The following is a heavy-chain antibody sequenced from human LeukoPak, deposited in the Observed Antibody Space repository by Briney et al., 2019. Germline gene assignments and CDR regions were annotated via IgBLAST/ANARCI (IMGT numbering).Heavy chain of an antibody. Sequence: SVKVSCKASGGTFSSYAISWVRQAPGQGLEWMGRIIPILGIANYAQKFQGRVTITADKSASTAYMELSSLRSEDTAVYYCARETAEYSGYETWGQGTLVTVSS. J-gene: IGHJ5*02. D-gene: IGHD5-12*01. V-gene: IGHV1-69*04. CDR2: IIPILGIA. CDR3: ARETAEYSGYET. CDR1: GGTFSSYA.